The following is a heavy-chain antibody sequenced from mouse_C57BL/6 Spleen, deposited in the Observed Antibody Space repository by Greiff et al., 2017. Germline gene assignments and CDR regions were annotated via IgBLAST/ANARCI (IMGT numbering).Heavy chain of an antibody. CDR1: GYTFTSYW. CDR2: IHPNSGST. CDR3: ARRDYGGDAFAY. D-gene: IGHD2-4*01. Sequence: QVQLQQPGAELVKPGASVKLSCKASGYTFTSYWMHWVKQRPGQGLAWIGMIHPNSGSTNYNEKFKSKATLTVDKSSSTAYMQLGRLTSEDSAVYYCARRDYGGDAFAYWGQGTLVTVAA. V-gene: IGHV1-64*01. J-gene: IGHJ3*01.